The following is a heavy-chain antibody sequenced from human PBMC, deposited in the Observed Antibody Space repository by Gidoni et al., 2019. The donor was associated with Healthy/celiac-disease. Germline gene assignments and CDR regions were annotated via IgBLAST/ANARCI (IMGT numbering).Heavy chain of an antibody. CDR1: GFPPSTSGVG. D-gene: IGHD2-2*01. J-gene: IGHJ3*02. Sequence: QLTLKESGPTLVKPTQTLTLTCTCSGFPPSTSGVGVGWIRQPPGKALEWLALIYWDDDKRYNPSLKSRLTITKDTSKNQVVLTMTNMDPVDTATYYCAHRRDHCSSTSCSDAFDIWGQGTMVTVSS. CDR3: AHRRDHCSSTSCSDAFDI. CDR2: IYWDDDK. V-gene: IGHV2-5*02.